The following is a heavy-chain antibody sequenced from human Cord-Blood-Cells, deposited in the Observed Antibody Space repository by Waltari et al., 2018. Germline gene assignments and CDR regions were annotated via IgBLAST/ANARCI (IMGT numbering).Heavy chain of an antibody. Sequence: QVQLQQWGAGLLKPSETLSLTCAVYGGSFSGYYWSWIRQPPGKGLEWIGEINHSGRTNYNPSLKSRVTISVDTSKNQFSLKLSSVTAADTAVYYCARGQGPAGDPGFDYWGQGTLVTVSS. CDR1: GGSFSGYY. CDR3: ARGQGPAGDPGFDY. J-gene: IGHJ4*02. CDR2: INHSGRT. D-gene: IGHD7-27*01. V-gene: IGHV4-34*01.